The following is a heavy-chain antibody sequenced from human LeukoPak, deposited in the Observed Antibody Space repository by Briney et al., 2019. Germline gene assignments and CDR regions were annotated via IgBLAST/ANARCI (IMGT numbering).Heavy chain of an antibody. CDR3: AKEMGPRRYYYDVTGYRPYYFDY. V-gene: IGHV3-23*01. CDR1: GFTVSCNY. Sequence: AGWSMRLSWASAGFTVSCNYMSWVRQAAGKGLEWVSGIGGSGGRTDYADSVKERFTISRDTSKNTLYLEMNSLRAEDTAVYYCAKEMGPRRYYYDVTGYRPYYFDYWGQGTLVTVSS. CDR2: IGGSGGRT. J-gene: IGHJ4*02. D-gene: IGHD3-22*01.